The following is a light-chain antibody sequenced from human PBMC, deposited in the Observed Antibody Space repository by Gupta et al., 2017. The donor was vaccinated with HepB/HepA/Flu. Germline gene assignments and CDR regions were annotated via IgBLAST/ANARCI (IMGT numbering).Light chain of an antibody. CDR1: QSVLYSSNNKNY. J-gene: IGKJ4*01. V-gene: IGKV4-1*01. Sequence: DIVMTQYPASLAVSLGERPTINCKSSQSVLYSSNNKNYLAWYQQKPGQPPKLLIYWASTRESGVPDRFSGSGSGTDFTLTISSLQAEDVAVYYCQQYYRTPLTFGGGTKVEIK. CDR3: QQYYRTPLT. CDR2: WAS.